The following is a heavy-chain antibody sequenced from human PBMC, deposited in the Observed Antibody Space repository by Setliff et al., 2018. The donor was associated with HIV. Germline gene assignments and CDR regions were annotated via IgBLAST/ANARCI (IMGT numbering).Heavy chain of an antibody. J-gene: IGHJ4*02. CDR3: ARGLDTAPYYFDY. D-gene: IGHD5-18*01. CDR1: GYTFTGYF. V-gene: IGHV1-2*06. Sequence: ASAKVSCKTSGYTFTGYFIHWVRQAPGQGLEWMGRINPNSRGTNYAQKFQGRVTMTMDTSISTAYMELSSLRSDDTAVYYCARGLDTAPYYFDYWGQGTLVTVSS. CDR2: INPNSRGT.